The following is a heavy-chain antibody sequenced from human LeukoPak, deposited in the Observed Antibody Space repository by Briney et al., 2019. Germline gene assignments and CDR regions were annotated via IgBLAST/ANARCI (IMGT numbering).Heavy chain of an antibody. J-gene: IGHJ4*02. CDR2: ISGSGGST. CDR1: GFTFSSYA. V-gene: IGHV3-23*01. CDR3: AKAQGYSSGNYFDY. Sequence: GGSPRLSCAASGFTFSSYAMSWVRQAPGKGLEWVSAISGSGGSTYYADSVKGRFTISRDNSKNTLYLQMNSLRAEDTAVYYCAKAQGYSSGNYFDYWGQGTLVTVSS. D-gene: IGHD6-19*01.